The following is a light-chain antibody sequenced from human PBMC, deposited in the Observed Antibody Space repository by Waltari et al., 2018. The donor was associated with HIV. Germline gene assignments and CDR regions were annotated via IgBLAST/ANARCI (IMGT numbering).Light chain of an antibody. J-gene: IGLJ1*01. CDR1: SSDIGIYNV. Sequence: QSALTPPASVSGSPGPSITLSCTGTSSDIGIYNVVSWYQQHPNIAPKLLIYEVSKRPSGVSARFSASKSGNTASLTISGLQADDEADYYCCSYAASSTSPMVFGTGTKVTVL. CDR3: CSYAASSTSPMV. V-gene: IGLV2-23*02. CDR2: EVS.